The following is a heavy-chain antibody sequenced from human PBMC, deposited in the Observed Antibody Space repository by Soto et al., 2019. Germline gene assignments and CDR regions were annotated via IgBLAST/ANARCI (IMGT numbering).Heavy chain of an antibody. D-gene: IGHD4-17*01. CDR2: ISPDGSGR. CDR3: ARHGAYTFGY. CDR1: GFIFSDYW. V-gene: IGHV3-7*01. Sequence: GSLRLSWAASGFIFSDYWMGWVRQAPGKGLEWVANISPDGSGRYYVDSVRGRFTISRDNAKNSLYLQLTSLRAEDTAVYYCARHGAYTFGYWGQGA. J-gene: IGHJ4*02.